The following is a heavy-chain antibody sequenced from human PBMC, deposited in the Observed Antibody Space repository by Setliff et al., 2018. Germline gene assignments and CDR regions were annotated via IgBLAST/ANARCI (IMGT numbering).Heavy chain of an antibody. D-gene: IGHD6-19*01. Sequence: PSETLSLTCSVSGYSISSGYYWGWIRQPPGKGLEWIGAIYHNGNSYYNPSLKSRVTISVDTSKNQLSLKLNSLTAADTAVYYCARQAVAGSDAFDIWGQGTMVTVSS. CDR2: IYHNGNS. CDR3: ARQAVAGSDAFDI. V-gene: IGHV4-38-2*01. J-gene: IGHJ3*02. CDR1: GYSISSGYY.